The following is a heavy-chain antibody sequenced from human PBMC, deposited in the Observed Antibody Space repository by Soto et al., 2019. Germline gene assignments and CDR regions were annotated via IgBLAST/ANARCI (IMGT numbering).Heavy chain of an antibody. V-gene: IGHV1-18*04. CDR3: ASSYYYDSSGSIDAFDI. CDR2: ISAYNGNT. D-gene: IGHD3-22*01. CDR1: GYTFTSYG. Sequence: GASVKVSCKASGYTFTSYGISWVRQAPGQGLEWMGWISAYNGNTNYAQKLQGRVTMTTDTSTGTAYMELRSLRSDDTTVYYCASSYYYDSSGSIDAFDIWGQGTMVTVSS. J-gene: IGHJ3*02.